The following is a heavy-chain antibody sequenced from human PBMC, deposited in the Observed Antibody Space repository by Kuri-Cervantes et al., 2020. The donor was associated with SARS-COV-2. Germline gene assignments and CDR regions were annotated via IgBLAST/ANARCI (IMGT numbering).Heavy chain of an antibody. J-gene: IGHJ4*02. CDR1: RFSFDADG. CDR2: ISYDGNNK. D-gene: IGHD3-22*01. V-gene: IGHV3-30*18. CDR3: AKDDFYYYDIPAYYSGDNY. Sequence: GGSLRLSCAAPRFSFDADGMHWVRQAPGKGLDWVALISYDGNNKYYLHSVDGRFTISRDSSKNTLYLQMNSLSAEDTAIYYCAKDDFYYYDIPAYYSGDNYWGLGTLVTVSS.